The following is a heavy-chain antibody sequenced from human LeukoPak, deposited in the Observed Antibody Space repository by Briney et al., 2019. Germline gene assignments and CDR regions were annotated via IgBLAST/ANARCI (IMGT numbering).Heavy chain of an antibody. J-gene: IGHJ4*02. CDR2: INSDGSST. Sequence: GGSLRLSCAASGFTFSSYWMHWVRQAPGKWLVWVSRINSDGSSTSYADSVKGRFTISRDNAKNTLYLQMNSLRAEDTAVYYCARYAAMVTDFDYWGQGTLVTVSS. D-gene: IGHD5-18*01. CDR3: ARYAAMVTDFDY. V-gene: IGHV3-74*01. CDR1: GFTFSSYW.